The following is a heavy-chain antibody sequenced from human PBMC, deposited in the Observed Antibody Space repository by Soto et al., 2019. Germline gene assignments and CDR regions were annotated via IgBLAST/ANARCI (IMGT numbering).Heavy chain of an antibody. CDR1: GFTFSNFD. CDR3: ARAYTGRLPRRADYYYAMDV. J-gene: IGHJ6*02. Sequence: GGSLRLSCATSGFTFSNFDMHWVRQVPGKGLEWVSAIDAARDPYYLGSVKGRFTISRENAKNSVYLQMNDLRAGDSAVYYCARAYTGRLPRRADYYYAMDVWGQGTTVTVSS. CDR2: IDAARDP. D-gene: IGHD2-2*02. V-gene: IGHV3-13*05.